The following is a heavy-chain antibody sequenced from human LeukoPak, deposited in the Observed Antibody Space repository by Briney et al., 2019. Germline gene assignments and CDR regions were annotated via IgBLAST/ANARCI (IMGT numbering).Heavy chain of an antibody. CDR1: GYAFTGYY. J-gene: IGHJ4*02. D-gene: IGHD3-3*01. CDR3: ARAKGATIFGVVIALSY. V-gene: IGHV1-2*02. Sequence: ASVKVSCEASGYAFTGYYMHWVRQAPGQGLEWMGWINPNSGGTNYAQKFQGRVTMTRDTSISTAYMELSRLRSDDTAVYYCARAKGATIFGVVIALSYWGQGTLVTVSS. CDR2: INPNSGGT.